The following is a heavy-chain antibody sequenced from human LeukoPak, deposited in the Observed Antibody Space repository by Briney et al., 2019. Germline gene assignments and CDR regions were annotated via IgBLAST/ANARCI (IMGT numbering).Heavy chain of an antibody. Sequence: PSETLSLTCTVSGGSISSYYWSWIRQPPGKGLEWIGYIYYSGSTNYNPSLKSRVTISVDTSKNQFSLKLSSVTAADTAVYYCARGAQGYSYGFGYYYGMDVWGQGTTVTVSS. CDR1: GGSISSYY. V-gene: IGHV4-59*01. D-gene: IGHD5-18*01. CDR3: ARGAQGYSYGFGYYYGMDV. J-gene: IGHJ6*02. CDR2: IYYSGST.